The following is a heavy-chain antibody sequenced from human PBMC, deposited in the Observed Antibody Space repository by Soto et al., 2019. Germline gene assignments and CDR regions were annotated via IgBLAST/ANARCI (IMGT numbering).Heavy chain of an antibody. CDR1: GGTFNTYA. CDR2: ISPMFGAA. V-gene: IGHV1-69*19. D-gene: IGHD3-10*01. CDR3: AREVQVHTPAFVY. Sequence: QVQLVQSGAEMKKPGSSVKVSCQSSGGTFNTYAMNWVRQAPGQGPEWMGDISPMFGAANYAPKFQGRATITADESMGTSYMQLSSLTSEDTALYFCAREVQVHTPAFVYWGQGTLVTVSS. J-gene: IGHJ4*02.